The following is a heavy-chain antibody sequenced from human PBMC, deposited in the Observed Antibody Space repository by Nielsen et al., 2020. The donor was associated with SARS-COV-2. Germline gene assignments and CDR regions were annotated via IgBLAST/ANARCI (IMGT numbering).Heavy chain of an antibody. D-gene: IGHD5-18*01. CDR3: ARGGRGYSYGYYYYYGMDV. J-gene: IGHJ6*02. CDR2: ISSSSSYI. CDR1: GFTFSSYS. V-gene: IGHV3-21*01. Sequence: RGSLRLSCAASGFTFSSYSMNWVRQAPGKGLEWVSSISSSSSYIYYADSVKGRFTISRDNAKNSLYLQMNSLRAEDTAVYYCARGGRGYSYGYYYYYGMDVWGQGTTVTVSS.